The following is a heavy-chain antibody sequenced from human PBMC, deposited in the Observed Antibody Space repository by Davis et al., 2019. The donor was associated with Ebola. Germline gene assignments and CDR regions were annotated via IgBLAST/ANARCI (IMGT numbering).Heavy chain of an antibody. J-gene: IGHJ4*02. CDR3: ARDPGILRLVGDYYFDY. CDR1: GFTFSTYG. V-gene: IGHV3-30-3*01. Sequence: GESLKISCAASGFTFSTYGMHWVRQAPGKGLEWVAIISYDGNNEEYADSVKGRFTISRDNSKNTLYLQMNSRRPEDTALYYCARDPGILRLVGDYYFDYWGQGTLVTVSS. D-gene: IGHD3-10*01. CDR2: ISYDGNNE.